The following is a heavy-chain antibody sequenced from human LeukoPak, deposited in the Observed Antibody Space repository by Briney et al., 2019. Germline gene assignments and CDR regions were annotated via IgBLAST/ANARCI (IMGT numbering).Heavy chain of an antibody. CDR3: ARQGWFGEVFDY. J-gene: IGHJ4*02. V-gene: IGHV3-30*03. Sequence: GGSLRLSCAASGFTFSSYGMHWVRQAPGKGLEWVAVTSYDGSNKYYADSVKGRFTISRDNSKNTLYLQMNSLRAEDTAVYYCARQGWFGEVFDYWGQGTLVTVSS. D-gene: IGHD3-10*01. CDR2: TSYDGSNK. CDR1: GFTFSSYG.